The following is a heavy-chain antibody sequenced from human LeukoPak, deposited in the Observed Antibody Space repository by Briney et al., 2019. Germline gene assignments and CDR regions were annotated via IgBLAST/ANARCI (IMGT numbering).Heavy chain of an antibody. CDR1: GFTFSSYG. CDR3: AKWDSSGWYRGYYFDY. CDR2: IWYDGSNK. D-gene: IGHD6-19*01. J-gene: IGHJ4*02. V-gene: IGHV3-33*06. Sequence: GGSLRLSCAASGFTFSSYGMHWVRQAPGKGLEGVAVIWYDGSNKYYADSVKGRFTISRDNSKNTLYLQMDSLRAEDTAVYYCAKWDSSGWYRGYYFDYWGQGTLVTVSS.